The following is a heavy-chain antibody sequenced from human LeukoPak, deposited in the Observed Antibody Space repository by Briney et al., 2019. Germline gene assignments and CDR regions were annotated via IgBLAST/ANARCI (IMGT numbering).Heavy chain of an antibody. CDR1: GGSISSYY. J-gene: IGHJ4*02. CDR3: ATTMVRGVMGPYYFHY. Sequence: PSETLSLTCTVSGGSISSYYWSWIRQPPGKGLEWIGYIYYSGSTNYNPSLKSRVTISVDTSKNQFSLKLSSVTAADTAVYYCATTMVRGVMGPYYFHYWGQGTLVTVSS. V-gene: IGHV4-59*01. CDR2: IYYSGST. D-gene: IGHD3-10*01.